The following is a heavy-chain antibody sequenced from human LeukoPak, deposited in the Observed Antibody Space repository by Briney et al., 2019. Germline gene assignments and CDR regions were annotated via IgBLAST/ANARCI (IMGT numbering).Heavy chain of an antibody. D-gene: IGHD1-26*01. CDR3: ARDKGKWERFRYFDY. CDR1: GYTFRSYG. V-gene: IGHV1-18*01. J-gene: IGHJ4*02. Sequence: ASVKVSCKASGYTFRSYGISWVRQAPGQGLEWMGWISAYNGDTNYAQKFQGRVTMTTDTSTSTAYMELRSLRTDDTAVYYCARDKGKWERFRYFDYWGQGTLVTVSS. CDR2: ISAYNGDT.